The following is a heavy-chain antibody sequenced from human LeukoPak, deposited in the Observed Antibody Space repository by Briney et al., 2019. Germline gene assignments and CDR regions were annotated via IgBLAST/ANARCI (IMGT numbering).Heavy chain of an antibody. CDR1: GFTFSNAW. J-gene: IGHJ4*02. Sequence: GGSLRLSCAASGFTFSNAWMSWVRQAPGKGLEWVGRIKSETDGGTTDYAAPVKGRFTISRDDSKNTLYLQMNSLKTEDTAVYYCTTVERPYYYDSSGYYQLDYWGQGTLVTVSS. CDR2: IKSETDGGTT. D-gene: IGHD3-22*01. CDR3: TTVERPYYYDSSGYYQLDY. V-gene: IGHV3-15*05.